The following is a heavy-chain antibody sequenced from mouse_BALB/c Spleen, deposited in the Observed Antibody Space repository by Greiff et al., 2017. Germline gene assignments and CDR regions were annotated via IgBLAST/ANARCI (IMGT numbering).Heavy chain of an antibody. Sequence: VKLMESGPGLVAPSQSLSITCTVSGFSLTSYGVHWVRQPPGKGLEWLGVIWAGGSTNYNSALMSRLSISKDNSKSQVFLKMNSLQTDDTAMYYCARGGGRRDLDYWGQGTTLTVSS. V-gene: IGHV2-9*02. CDR2: IWAGGST. D-gene: IGHD3-3*01. J-gene: IGHJ2*01. CDR1: GFSLTSYG. CDR3: ARGGGRRDLDY.